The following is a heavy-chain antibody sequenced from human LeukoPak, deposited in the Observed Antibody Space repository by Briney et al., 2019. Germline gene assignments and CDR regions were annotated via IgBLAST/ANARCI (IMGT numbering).Heavy chain of an antibody. J-gene: IGHJ3*02. CDR3: AGGGYDAFDI. V-gene: IGHV4-30-2*01. CDR1: GGSISSGGYS. CDR2: IYHSGST. D-gene: IGHD1-1*01. Sequence: SETLSLTCTVSGGSISSGGYSWSWIRQPPGKGLEWIGYIYHSGSTYYNPSLKSRVTISVDRSKNQFSLKLSSVTAADTSVYYCAGGGYDAFDIWGQGTMVTVSS.